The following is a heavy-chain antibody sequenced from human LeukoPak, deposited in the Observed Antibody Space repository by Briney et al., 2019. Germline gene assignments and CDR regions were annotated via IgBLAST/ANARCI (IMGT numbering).Heavy chain of an antibody. V-gene: IGHV3-66*01. D-gene: IGHD6-19*01. J-gene: IGHJ4*02. CDR1: GFTVSTNY. CDR3: ARDSSSGWQHDY. CDR2: IYSGGST. Sequence: GGSLRLSCAASGFTVSTNYMSWVRQAPGKGLEWVSVIYSGGSTSYADSVKGRFTISRDNSKNTLYVQMNNVRAEDTAVYYCARDSSSGWQHDYWGQGTLVTVSS.